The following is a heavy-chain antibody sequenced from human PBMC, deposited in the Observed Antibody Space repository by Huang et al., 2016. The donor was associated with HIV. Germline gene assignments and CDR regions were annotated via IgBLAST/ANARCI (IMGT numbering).Heavy chain of an antibody. CDR1: GYTFADYF. CDR2: LNPKNGAT. CDR3: TRDGVAPDEEFDY. J-gene: IGHJ4*02. Sequence: QVQLVQSGAEVKKPGAAVKVSCKPAGYTFADYFIHWVRQAPGQGLELMAGLNPKNGATNYAQQFLGRVTVTGDTSINTAYMEFSGLTSDDTANYYCTRDGVAPDEEFDYWGQGTLIIVSS. V-gene: IGHV1-2*02. D-gene: IGHD5-12*01.